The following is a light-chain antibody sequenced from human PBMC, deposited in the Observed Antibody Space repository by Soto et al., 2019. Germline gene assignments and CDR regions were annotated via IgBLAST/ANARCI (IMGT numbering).Light chain of an antibody. J-gene: IGKJ1*01. CDR1: QSVSSH. V-gene: IGKV3-11*01. CDR3: QQRGNWWT. Sequence: EIVLTQSPATLCLSPGERATLSCRASQSVSSHFAWYQQKPGQAPRLLIYDASNRATGIPARFSGSGSGTDFTLTISSLEPEDFAVYYCQQRGNWWTFGQGTKVEIK. CDR2: DAS.